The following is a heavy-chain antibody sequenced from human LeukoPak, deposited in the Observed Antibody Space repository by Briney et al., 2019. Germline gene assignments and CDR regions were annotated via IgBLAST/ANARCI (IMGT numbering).Heavy chain of an antibody. Sequence: GESLKISCKASGYSFNIYWIAWVRQMPGKGLELMGIIYPDDSDTRYSPSFQGQVTLSADKSINTAYLQWSSLQASDTAIYYCARKHLSYGSGVRNWFDPWGQGTLVTVSS. V-gene: IGHV5-51*01. CDR1: GYSFNIYW. CDR3: ARKHLSYGSGVRNWFDP. D-gene: IGHD3-10*01. J-gene: IGHJ5*02. CDR2: IYPDDSDT.